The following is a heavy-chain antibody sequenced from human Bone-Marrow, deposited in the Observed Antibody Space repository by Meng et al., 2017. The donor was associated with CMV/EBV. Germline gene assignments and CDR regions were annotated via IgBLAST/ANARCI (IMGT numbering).Heavy chain of an antibody. Sequence: GESLKISCVASGFTFSKWEMNWVRQAPGKGLEWVSVIYSCGSTYYADSVKGRFTISSDNSKNTLYQQMNSLRAEDTAVYYCAKPNYGSGSYIDYWGQGTLVTVSS. CDR2: IYSCGST. D-gene: IGHD3-10*01. CDR3: AKPNYGSGSYIDY. J-gene: IGHJ4*02. CDR1: GFTFSKWE. V-gene: IGHV3-66*02.